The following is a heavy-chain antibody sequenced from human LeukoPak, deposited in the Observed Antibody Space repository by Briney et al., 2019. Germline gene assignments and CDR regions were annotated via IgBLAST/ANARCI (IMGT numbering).Heavy chain of an antibody. CDR1: GDSINGGSYY. J-gene: IGHJ4*02. Sequence: SETLSLTCTVSGDSINGGSYYWSWIRQPAGKGLEWIGRIYNSGSANYNPSLKSRVTISVDTSKNQFSLRLSSVTAADTAVYYCARAIDYGDSYFDYWGQGTLVTVSS. CDR3: ARAIDYGDSYFDY. V-gene: IGHV4-61*02. D-gene: IGHD4-17*01. CDR2: IYNSGSA.